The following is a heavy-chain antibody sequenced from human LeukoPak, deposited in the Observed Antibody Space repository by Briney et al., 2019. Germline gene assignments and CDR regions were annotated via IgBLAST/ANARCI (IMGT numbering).Heavy chain of an antibody. CDR2: ITGNTGNT. Sequence: PGGSLRLSCGASGFTFSSYATNWVRQAPGKEMEWVSSITGNTGNTYVAEPVKGRFTISRDNSRNTLYLQMNTLRAEDTAIYYCAKGTLGSCAGARCYPFDHWGQGALVTVSS. CDR1: GFTFSSYA. V-gene: IGHV3-23*01. CDR3: AKGTLGSCAGARCYPFDH. D-gene: IGHD2-8*02. J-gene: IGHJ4*02.